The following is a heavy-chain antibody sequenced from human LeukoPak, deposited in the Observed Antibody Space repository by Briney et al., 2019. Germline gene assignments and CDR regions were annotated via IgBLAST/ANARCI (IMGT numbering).Heavy chain of an antibody. D-gene: IGHD3-22*01. V-gene: IGHV4-4*02. Sequence: SETLSLTCAVSGGSIINSNWWSWVRQPPGKGLEWIGEIDHSGSTSYNPSLKSRVTISVDTSKNQFSLKLSSVTAADTAVYYCARDSRYYDSSGYYQAQNFDYWGQGTLVTVSS. CDR3: ARDSRYYDSSGYYQAQNFDY. CDR2: IDHSGST. CDR1: GGSIINSNW. J-gene: IGHJ4*02.